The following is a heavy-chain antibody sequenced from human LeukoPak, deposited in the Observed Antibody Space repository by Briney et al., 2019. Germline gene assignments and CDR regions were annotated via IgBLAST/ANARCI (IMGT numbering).Heavy chain of an antibody. CDR2: MNPNSGNT. CDR1: GYTFTSYD. J-gene: IGHJ6*03. CDR3: ARGPDGGLRLGDRPYYYYYYMDV. D-gene: IGHD3-16*01. Sequence: ASVKVSCKASGYTFTSYDINWVRQATGQGLEWTGWMNPNSGNTGYAQKFQGRVTMTRNTSISTAYMELSSLRSEDTAVYYCARGPDGGLRLGDRPYYYYYYMDVWGKGTTVTVSS. V-gene: IGHV1-8*01.